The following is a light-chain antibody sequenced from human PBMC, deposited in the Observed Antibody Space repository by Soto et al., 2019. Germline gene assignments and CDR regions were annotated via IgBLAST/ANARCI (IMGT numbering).Light chain of an antibody. CDR2: AAS. Sequence: DIQMTHSQSSLSAYVGDRVTITCRASQTISNFLNWYQKKPGKAPNLLIYAASGLQSGVPSRFSARGSGTDFTLNITSLHPEDFATYFCQQSFSTPRTFGQGTRVELK. J-gene: IGKJ1*01. V-gene: IGKV1-39*01. CDR3: QQSFSTPRT. CDR1: QTISNF.